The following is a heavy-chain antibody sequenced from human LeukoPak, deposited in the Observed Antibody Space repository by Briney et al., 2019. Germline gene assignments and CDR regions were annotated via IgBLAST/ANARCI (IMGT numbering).Heavy chain of an antibody. CDR3: ARDSMAYDTPQGVDY. J-gene: IGHJ4*02. CDR1: GFTFSDYY. D-gene: IGHD3-22*01. Sequence: GGSLRLSCAASGFTFSDYYMSWIRQAPGKGLEWVSYISSSGSTIYYADSVKGRFTISRDNAKNSLYLQMNSLRDEDTAVYYCARDSMAYDTPQGVDYWGQGTLVTVSS. V-gene: IGHV3-11*01. CDR2: ISSSGSTI.